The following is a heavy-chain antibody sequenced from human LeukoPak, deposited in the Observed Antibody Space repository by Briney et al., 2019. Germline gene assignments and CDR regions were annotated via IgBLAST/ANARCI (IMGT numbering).Heavy chain of an antibody. J-gene: IGHJ4*02. CDR2: IKQDGSEK. D-gene: IGHD2-15*01. CDR1: GFTFSSYW. Sequence: LGGSPRLSCAASGFTFSSYWMSWVRQAPGKGLEWVANIKQDGSEKYYVDSVKGRFTISRDNAKNSLYLQMNSLRAEDTAVYYCARAPTRTVVVAEDDYWGQGTLVTVSS. V-gene: IGHV3-7*01. CDR3: ARAPTRTVVVAEDDY.